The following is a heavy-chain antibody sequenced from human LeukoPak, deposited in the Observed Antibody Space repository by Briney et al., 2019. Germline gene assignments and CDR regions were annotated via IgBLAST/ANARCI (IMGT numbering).Heavy chain of an antibody. CDR1: GGTFSSYA. CDR2: IIPILGIA. V-gene: IGHV1-69*04. CDR3: ARPILGARDAFDI. D-gene: IGHD1-26*01. J-gene: IGHJ3*02. Sequence: ASVKVSCKASGGTFSSYAISWVRQAPGQGLEWMGRIIPILGIANYAQKFQGRVTITADKSTSTAYMELSSLRSEDTAVYYCARPILGARDAFDIWGQGTMVTVSS.